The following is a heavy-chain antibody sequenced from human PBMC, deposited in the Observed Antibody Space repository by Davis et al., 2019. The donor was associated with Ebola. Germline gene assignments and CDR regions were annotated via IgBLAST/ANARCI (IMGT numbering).Heavy chain of an antibody. J-gene: IGHJ6*04. V-gene: IGHV1-2*06. CDR3: ARDNLGTQPYYYYYGMDV. CDR2: INPNSGGT. CDR1: GYTFTGYY. Sequence: AASVKVSCKASGYTFTGYYMHWVRQAPGQGLEWMGRINPNSGGTNYAQKFQGRVTMTRDTSISTAYMELSRLRSDDTAVYYCARDNLGTQPYYYYYGMDVWGKGTTVTVSS. D-gene: IGHD1-14*01.